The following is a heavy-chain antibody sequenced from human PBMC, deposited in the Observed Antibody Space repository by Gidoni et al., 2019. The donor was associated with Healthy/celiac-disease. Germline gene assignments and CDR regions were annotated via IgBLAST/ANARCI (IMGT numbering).Heavy chain of an antibody. CDR3: ARDSFYGDYGEFFDY. V-gene: IGHV4-31*03. CDR2: IYYSGST. Sequence: QVQLQESGPGLVKPSQTLSLTCPVSVGSISRGGYYWSWIRQHPGKGLEWIGYIYYSGSTYYNPSLKSRVTISVDTPKNQFALKLSSVTAADTAVYYCARDSFYGDYGEFFDYWGQGTLVTVSS. J-gene: IGHJ4*02. CDR1: VGSISRGGYY. D-gene: IGHD4-17*01.